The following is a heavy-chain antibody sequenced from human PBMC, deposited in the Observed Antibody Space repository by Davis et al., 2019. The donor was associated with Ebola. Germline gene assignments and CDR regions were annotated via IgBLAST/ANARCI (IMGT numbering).Heavy chain of an antibody. D-gene: IGHD3-22*01. Sequence: GGSLRLSCAASGFTFSNAWMSWVRQAPGRGLEWVGRIKSKTEGWTTDYAAPVKGRFTISRDDSKNTLYLQMNSLKTEDTAVYYCTTERVQYYYDSSGYWASRGLDYWGQGTLVTVSS. CDR3: TTERVQYYYDSSGYWASRGLDY. CDR1: GFTFSNAW. CDR2: IKSKTEGWTT. V-gene: IGHV3-15*01. J-gene: IGHJ4*02.